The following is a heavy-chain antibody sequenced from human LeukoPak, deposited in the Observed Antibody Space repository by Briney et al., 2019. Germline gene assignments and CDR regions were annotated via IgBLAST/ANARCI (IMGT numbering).Heavy chain of an antibody. V-gene: IGHV4-34*01. CDR3: ARGTTYYYDSSGYGNAFDI. D-gene: IGHD3-22*01. Sequence: SETLSLTCAVYGGSFSGYYWSWIRQPPGKGLEWIGEINHSGSTNYNPSLKSRVTISVDTSKNQFSLKLSSVTAADTAVYYCARGTTYYYDSSGYGNAFDIWGQGTTVTVSS. CDR2: INHSGST. J-gene: IGHJ3*02. CDR1: GGSFSGYY.